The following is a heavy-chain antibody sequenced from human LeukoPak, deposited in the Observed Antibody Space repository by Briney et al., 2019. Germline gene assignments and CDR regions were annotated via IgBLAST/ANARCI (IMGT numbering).Heavy chain of an antibody. Sequence: PSETLSLTCTVSGGSISSYYWSWIRQPAGKGLEWIGRIYTSGSTNYNPSLKSRVTMSVDTSKNQFSLKLSSVTAADTAVYYCARLTPSGPAASYDYYYGMDVWGQGTTVTVSS. CDR1: GGSISSYY. J-gene: IGHJ6*02. CDR2: IYTSGST. V-gene: IGHV4-4*07. CDR3: ARLTPSGPAASYDYYYGMDV. D-gene: IGHD2-2*01.